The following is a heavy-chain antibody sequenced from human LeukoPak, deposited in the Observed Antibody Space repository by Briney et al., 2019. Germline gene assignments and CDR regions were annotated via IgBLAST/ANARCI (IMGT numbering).Heavy chain of an antibody. J-gene: IGHJ4*02. D-gene: IGHD3-10*01. V-gene: IGHV4-59*08. CDR3: ARQMVRHFDY. CDR1: GGSISSYY. CDR2: IYYSGST. Sequence: PSETLSLTCTVSGGSISSYYWSWIRQPPGKGLEWIGYIYYSGSTNYNPSLKSRVTISVDTSKNQFSLKLSSVTAADTAVYYCARQMVRHFDYWGQGALVTVSS.